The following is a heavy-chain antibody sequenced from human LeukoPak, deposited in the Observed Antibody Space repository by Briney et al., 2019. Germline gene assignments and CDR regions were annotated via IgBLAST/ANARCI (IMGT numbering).Heavy chain of an antibody. CDR2: ISSSGSTI. J-gene: IGHJ4*02. D-gene: IGHD6-19*01. Sequence: AGSLRLSCAASGFTFSDYYMSWIRHAPGKGLEWVSYISSSGSTIYYADSVKGRFTISRDNAKNSLYLQMNSLRAEDTAVYYCARVNGIAVAYFDYWGQGTLVTVSS. V-gene: IGHV3-11*01. CDR1: GFTFSDYY. CDR3: ARVNGIAVAYFDY.